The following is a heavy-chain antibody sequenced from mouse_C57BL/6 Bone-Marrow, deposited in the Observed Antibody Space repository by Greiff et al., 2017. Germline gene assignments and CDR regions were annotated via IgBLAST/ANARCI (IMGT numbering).Heavy chain of an antibody. CDR2: IDPSDSYT. Sequence: QVQLQQPGAELVMPGASVKLSCKASGYTFTSYWMHWVKQRPGQGLEWIGEIDPSDSYTNYNQKFKGKSTLTVDKSSSTAYMQLSSLTSEDSAVYYCANLGTTVPYYAMDYGGRGTSVTVSS. CDR3: ANLGTTVPYYAMDY. V-gene: IGHV1-69*01. J-gene: IGHJ4*01. D-gene: IGHD1-1*01. CDR1: GYTFTSYW.